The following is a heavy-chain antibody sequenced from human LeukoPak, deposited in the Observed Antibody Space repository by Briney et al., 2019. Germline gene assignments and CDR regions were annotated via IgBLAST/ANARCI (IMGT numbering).Heavy chain of an antibody. Sequence: SETLSLTCTVSGGSISSYYWSWIRQPPGKGLEWIGYIYYSESTNYNPSLKSRVTISVDTSKNQFSLKLSSVTAADTAVYYCARHQWVPAFDIWGQGTMVTVSS. CDR1: GGSISSYY. CDR3: ARHQWVPAFDI. V-gene: IGHV4-59*08. D-gene: IGHD1-26*01. CDR2: IYYSEST. J-gene: IGHJ3*02.